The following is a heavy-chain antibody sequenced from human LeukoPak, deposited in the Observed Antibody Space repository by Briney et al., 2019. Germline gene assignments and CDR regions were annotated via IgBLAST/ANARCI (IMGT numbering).Heavy chain of an antibody. V-gene: IGHV3-21*01. CDR1: GFTFSSYS. D-gene: IGHD1-26*01. CDR3: ARGLQGGSYINWFDP. CDR2: ISSSSSYI. J-gene: IGHJ5*02. Sequence: PGGSLRLSCAASGFTFSSYSMNWVRQAPGKGLEWGSSISSSSSYIYYADSVKGRFTISRDNAKNSLYLQMNSLRAEDTAVYYCARGLQGGSYINWFDPWGQGTLVTVSS.